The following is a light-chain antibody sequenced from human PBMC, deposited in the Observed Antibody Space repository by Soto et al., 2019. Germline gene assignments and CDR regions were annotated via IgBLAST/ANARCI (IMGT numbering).Light chain of an antibody. J-gene: IGKJ4*01. CDR2: AAS. V-gene: IGKV3-15*01. CDR1: QSVRSN. Sequence: EIVMTQFPATLSVSPGERATLSCRASQSVRSNLAWYQQKPGQAPRLLIFAASTRATVIPARFRGSGSGTEFTLTISDLQSEDFAVYYCQQHINWPLTFGGGTKV. CDR3: QQHINWPLT.